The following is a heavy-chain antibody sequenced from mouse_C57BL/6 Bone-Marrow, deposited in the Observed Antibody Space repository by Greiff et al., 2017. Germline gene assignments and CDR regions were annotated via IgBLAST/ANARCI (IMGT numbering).Heavy chain of an antibody. Sequence: VQLKQSGAELVRPGASVKLSCTASGFNIKDDYMHWVKQRPEQGLEWIGWIDPENGDTEYASKFQGKATITADTSSNTAYLQLSSLTSEDTAVYYCTTVDWDTFAYWGQGTLVTVSA. V-gene: IGHV14-4*01. J-gene: IGHJ3*01. CDR1: GFNIKDDY. D-gene: IGHD4-1*01. CDR3: TTVDWDTFAY. CDR2: IDPENGDT.